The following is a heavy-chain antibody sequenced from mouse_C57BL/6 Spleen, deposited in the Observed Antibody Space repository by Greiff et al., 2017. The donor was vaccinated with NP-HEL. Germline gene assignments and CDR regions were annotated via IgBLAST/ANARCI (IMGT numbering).Heavy chain of an antibody. V-gene: IGHV2-2*01. CDR2: IWSGGST. D-gene: IGHD1-1*01. CDR3: ARRNYGSLWYFDV. J-gene: IGHJ1*03. CDR1: GFSLTSYG. Sequence: VKLMESGPGLVQPSQSLSITCTVSGFSLTSYGVHWVRQSPGKGLEWLGVIWSGGSTDYNAAFISRLSISKDNSKSQVFFKMNSLQADDTAIYYCARRNYGSLWYFDVWGTGTTVTVSS.